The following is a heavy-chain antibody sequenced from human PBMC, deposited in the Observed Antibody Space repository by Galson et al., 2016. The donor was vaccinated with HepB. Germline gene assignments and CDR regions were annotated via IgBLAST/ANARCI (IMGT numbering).Heavy chain of an antibody. D-gene: IGHD6-25*01. CDR1: GGSISSTSYY. CDR2: IYYSGTT. CDR3: ARPNGSGLAYYYYMDV. Sequence: SETLSLTCTVSGGSISSTSYYWGWIRQPPGKGLEWIGSIYYSGTTYYNPSLKSWVTISVDTSKNQFSLKLSSVTAADAAVYFCARPNGSGLAYYYYMDVWVKGTTVTVSS. J-gene: IGHJ6*03. V-gene: IGHV4-39*01.